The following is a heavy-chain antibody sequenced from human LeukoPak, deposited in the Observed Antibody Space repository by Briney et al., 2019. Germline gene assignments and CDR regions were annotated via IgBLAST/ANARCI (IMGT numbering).Heavy chain of an antibody. CDR1: GGSFSGYY. J-gene: IGHJ4*02. CDR3: ARLARYYDSSGYYYVWDY. CDR2: VNHSGST. V-gene: IGHV4-34*01. Sequence: PSETLSLTCAVYGGSFSGYYWSWIRQPPGKGLEWIGEVNHSGSTNYNPSLKSRVTISVDTSKNQFSLKLSSVTAADTAVYYCARLARYYDSSGYYYVWDYWGQGTLVTVSS. D-gene: IGHD3-22*01.